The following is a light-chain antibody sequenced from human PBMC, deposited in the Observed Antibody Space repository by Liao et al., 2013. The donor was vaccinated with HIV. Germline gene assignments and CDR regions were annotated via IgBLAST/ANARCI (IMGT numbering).Light chain of an antibody. CDR1: VLTDQY. Sequence: SYELTQPPSVSVSPGQTARITCSGDVLTDQYTYWYQQKPGQAPVLVIYKDIERPSGIPERFSGSSSRTKATLTISGVQAADEADYYCHSADNSGPYREVFGTGTALTVL. CDR3: HSADNSGPYREV. J-gene: IGLJ1*01. V-gene: IGLV3-25*03. CDR2: KDI.